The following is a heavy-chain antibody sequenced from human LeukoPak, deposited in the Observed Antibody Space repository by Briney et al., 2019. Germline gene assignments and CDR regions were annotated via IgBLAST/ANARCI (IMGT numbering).Heavy chain of an antibody. J-gene: IGHJ4*02. CDR1: GFTFSNYW. D-gene: IGHD1-26*01. V-gene: IGHV3-74*01. Sequence: PGGSLRLSCGASGFTFSNYWMHWVRQVPGKGLEWVSRINSDGSSTSYADSVKGRFTISRDNAKSTLHLQMNSLTVEDTAVYYCAKGGSYTIDYWGQGILVSVSS. CDR3: AKGGSYTIDY. CDR2: INSDGSST.